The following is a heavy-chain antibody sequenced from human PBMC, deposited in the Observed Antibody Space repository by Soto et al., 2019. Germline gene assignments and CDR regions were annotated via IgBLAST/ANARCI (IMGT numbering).Heavy chain of an antibody. CDR1: GYTFTGYY. CDR3: ARGSLAVVTENWFDP. J-gene: IGHJ5*02. V-gene: IGHV1-2*04. Sequence: ASVKVSCKASGYTFTGYYMHWVRQAPGQGLEWMGWINPNSGGTNYAQKFQGWVTMTRDTSISTAYMELSRLRSDDTAVYYCARGSLAVVTENWFDPWGQGTLVTVS. D-gene: IGHD2-15*01. CDR2: INPNSGGT.